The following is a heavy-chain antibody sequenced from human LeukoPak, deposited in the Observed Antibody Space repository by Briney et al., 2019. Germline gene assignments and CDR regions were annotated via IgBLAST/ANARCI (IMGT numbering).Heavy chain of an antibody. J-gene: IGHJ4*02. V-gene: IGHV3-30*02. D-gene: IGHD3-16*02. CDR3: AKEVITFGGVIVALDY. CDR2: IRYDGSNK. CDR1: GFTFSSYG. Sequence: PGGSLRLSCAASGFTFSSYGMHWVRQAPGKGLEWVAFIRYDGSNKYYADSVKGRFTISRDNSKNTLYLQMNSLRAEDTAVYYCAKEVITFGGVIVALDYWGRGTLVTVSS.